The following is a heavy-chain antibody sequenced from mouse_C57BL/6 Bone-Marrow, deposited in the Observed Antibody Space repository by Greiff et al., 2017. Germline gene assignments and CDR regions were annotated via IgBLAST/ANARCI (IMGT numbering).Heavy chain of an antibody. CDR3: ARLYPSLLAC. CDR2: ISRGSSTI. Sequence: EVKVVESGGGLVMPGGSLKLSCAASGFTFSDYGMHWVRQAPEKGLEWVAYISRGSSTIYYADTVKGRFNISRDNAKNTLFLHMTSLRSEYTAMYYCARLYPSLLACWGQGTLVTVSA. CDR1: GFTFSDYG. D-gene: IGHD1-1*01. J-gene: IGHJ3*01. V-gene: IGHV5-17*01.